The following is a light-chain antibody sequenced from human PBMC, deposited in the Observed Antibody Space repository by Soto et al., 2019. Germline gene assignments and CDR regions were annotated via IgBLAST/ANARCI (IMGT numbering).Light chain of an antibody. V-gene: IGKV1-5*01. CDR3: QQYYSYSWT. CDR2: AAS. J-gene: IGKJ1*01. Sequence: DIQMNQSPSTLSASVGDRVTITCRASQSISSWLAWYQQKPGKAPKLMIYAASTLQSGVPSRFSGSGSGTDFNLTISCLQSEDFATYFCQQYYSYSWTFGQGTKVDIK. CDR1: QSISSW.